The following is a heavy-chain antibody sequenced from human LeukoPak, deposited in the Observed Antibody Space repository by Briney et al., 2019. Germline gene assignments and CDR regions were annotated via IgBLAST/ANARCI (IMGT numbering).Heavy chain of an antibody. Sequence: ASVTVSCTASGYTFTGYYMHWVRQAPGQGLEWMGWINPNSGGTNYAQKFQGWVTMTRDTSISTAYMELSRLRSDDTAVYYCARAAYYDSSGYYYVNWFDPWGQGTLVTVSS. V-gene: IGHV1-2*04. J-gene: IGHJ5*02. D-gene: IGHD3-22*01. CDR3: ARAAYYDSSGYYYVNWFDP. CDR2: INPNSGGT. CDR1: GYTFTGYY.